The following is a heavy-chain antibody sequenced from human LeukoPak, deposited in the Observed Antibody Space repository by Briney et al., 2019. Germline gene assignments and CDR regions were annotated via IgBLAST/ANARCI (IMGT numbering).Heavy chain of an antibody. CDR1: GYTFTSYY. J-gene: IGHJ5*02. D-gene: IGHD6-13*01. V-gene: IGHV1-46*01. CDR2: INPGGGST. Sequence: ASVKVSCKASGYTFTSYYMHWVRQAPGQGLEWMGIINPGGGSTSYAQKFQGRVTMTRVTSTSTVYMELSSLRSEDTAVYYCARDVRGARIAAASNWFDPWGQGTLVTVSS. CDR3: ARDVRGARIAAASNWFDP.